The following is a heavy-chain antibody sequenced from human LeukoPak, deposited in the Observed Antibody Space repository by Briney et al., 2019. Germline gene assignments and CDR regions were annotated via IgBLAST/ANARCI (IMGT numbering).Heavy chain of an antibody. Sequence: SETLSLTCSVSGGSIRSLGYSWGWIRQPPGKGLEWIASMYYTGTTYYNPSLKSRVTMSVDTSKNQFSLNLTSVTAADTAVFYCARSVSAYAGRGWFNPWGQGTLVTVSS. CDR1: GGSIRSLGYS. CDR3: ARSVSAYAGRGWFNP. J-gene: IGHJ5*02. D-gene: IGHD5-12*01. V-gene: IGHV4-39*07. CDR2: MYYTGTT.